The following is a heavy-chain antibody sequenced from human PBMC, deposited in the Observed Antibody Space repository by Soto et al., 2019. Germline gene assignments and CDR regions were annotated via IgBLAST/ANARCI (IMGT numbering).Heavy chain of an antibody. D-gene: IGHD3-22*01. CDR2: ISSSSSYI. CDR3: ARDQRGYYYTLYYYYGMDV. CDR1: GFTFSSYS. Sequence: PGGSLRLSCAASGFTFSSYSMNWVRQAPGKGLEWVSSISSSSSYIYYADSVKGRFTISRDNAKNSLYLQMNSLRAEDTAVYYCARDQRGYYYTLYYYYGMDVWGQGTTVTVSS. V-gene: IGHV3-21*01. J-gene: IGHJ6*02.